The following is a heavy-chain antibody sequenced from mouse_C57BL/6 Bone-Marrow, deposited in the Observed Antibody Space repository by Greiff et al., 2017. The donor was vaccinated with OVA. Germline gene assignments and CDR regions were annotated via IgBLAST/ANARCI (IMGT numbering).Heavy chain of an antibody. J-gene: IGHJ3*01. D-gene: IGHD2-1*01. CDR3: VSLLAWFAY. CDR2: IRSKSNNYAT. V-gene: IGHV10-1*01. Sequence: EVKLVESGGGLVQPKGSLKLSCAASGFSFNTYAMNWVRQAPGKGLEWVARIRSKSNNYATYYADSVKDRFTISRDDSESMLYLQMNNLKTEDTAMYYCVSLLAWFAYWGQGTLVTVSA. CDR1: GFSFNTYA.